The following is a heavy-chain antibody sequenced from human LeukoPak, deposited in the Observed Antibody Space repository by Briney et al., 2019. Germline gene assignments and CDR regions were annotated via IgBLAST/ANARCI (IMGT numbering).Heavy chain of an antibody. J-gene: IGHJ4*02. CDR2: ISGDGGRT. CDR3: AKDVSGSIDS. Sequence: PGGSLRLSCAASGFIFSDYNMHWVRQVPGKGLEWVSIISGDGGRTSYADSVKGRVTISRDNSKNSLYLQMKSLRTEDTAFYYCAKDVSGSIDSWGQGTLVTISS. V-gene: IGHV3-43*02. CDR1: GFIFSDYN. D-gene: IGHD5/OR15-5a*01.